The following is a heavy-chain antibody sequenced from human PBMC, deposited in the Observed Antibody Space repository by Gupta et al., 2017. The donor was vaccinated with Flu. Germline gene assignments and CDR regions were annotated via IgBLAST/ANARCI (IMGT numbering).Heavy chain of an antibody. CDR3: ERRGRYQLRRYYYYYMDV. J-gene: IGHJ6*03. D-gene: IGHD2-2*01. V-gene: IGHV1-8*01. Sequence: GYAQKFQGRVTMTRNTSISTAYMELSSLRSEDTAVYYCERRGRYQLRRYYYYYMDVWGKGTTVTVSS.